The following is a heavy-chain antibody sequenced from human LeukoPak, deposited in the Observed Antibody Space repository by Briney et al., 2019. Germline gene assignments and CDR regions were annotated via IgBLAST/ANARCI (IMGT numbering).Heavy chain of an antibody. V-gene: IGHV3-49*04. CDR1: GFTFSSYS. CDR2: IRSKAYGGTT. D-gene: IGHD3-22*01. Sequence: GGSLRLSCVASGFTFSSYSMNWGPQAPGKGRGWVGFIRSKAYGGTTEYAACVKGRFTISTDDSKSIAYLQMNSLKTEDTAVYYCTRVYYDSSGYYGHDDYWGQGTLVTVSS. CDR3: TRVYYDSSGYYGHDDY. J-gene: IGHJ4*02.